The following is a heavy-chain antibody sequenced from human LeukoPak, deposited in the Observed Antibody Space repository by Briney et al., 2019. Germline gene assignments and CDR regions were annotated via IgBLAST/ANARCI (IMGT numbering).Heavy chain of an antibody. D-gene: IGHD6-13*01. V-gene: IGHV3-30*02. CDR1: GFTFSSYG. CDR3: AKDLRAAADGTYFDY. CDR2: IRYDGSNK. Sequence: GGSLRLSCAASGFTFSSYGMHWVRQAPGKGLEWVAFIRYDGSNKYYADSVKGRFAISRDNSKSTLHLHMNSLRGDDTAVYYCAKDLRAAADGTYFDYWGRGTLVTVSS. J-gene: IGHJ4*02.